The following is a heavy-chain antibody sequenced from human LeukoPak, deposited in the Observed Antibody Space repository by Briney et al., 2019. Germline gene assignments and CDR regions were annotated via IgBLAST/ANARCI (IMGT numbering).Heavy chain of an antibody. V-gene: IGHV1-18*01. CDR1: GYTFTSYG. J-gene: IGHJ4*02. CDR2: ISAYNDNT. Sequence: ASVKVSCKASGYTFTSYGISWVRQAPGQGLEWMGWISAYNDNTNYAQKLQGRVTMTTDTSTSTAYMELRSLRSDDTAVYYCARGPVVVAATPHFDYWGQGTLVTVSS. D-gene: IGHD2-15*01. CDR3: ARGPVVVAATPHFDY.